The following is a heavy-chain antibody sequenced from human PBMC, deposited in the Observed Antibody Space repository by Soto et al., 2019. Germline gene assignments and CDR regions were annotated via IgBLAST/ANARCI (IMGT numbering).Heavy chain of an antibody. J-gene: IGHJ6*02. CDR3: ALWGFRDGNNSKYKYSGMDV. CDR2: IIPIFGTA. D-gene: IGHD1-1*01. Sequence: VQLVQSGAEVKKPGSSVKLSCKASGGTFNRYTISWVRQAPGQGLEWMGGIIPIFGTANYAQKFQGRVAIIADESTSAAYMEVRSLRSEDTAVYYCALWGFRDGNNSKYKYSGMDVWGQGTTVTVSS. CDR1: GGTFNRYT. V-gene: IGHV1-69*01.